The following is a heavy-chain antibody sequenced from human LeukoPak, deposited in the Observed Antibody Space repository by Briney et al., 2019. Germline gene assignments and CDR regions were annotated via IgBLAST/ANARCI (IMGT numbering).Heavy chain of an antibody. J-gene: IGHJ3*02. Sequence: SETLSLTCAVSGYSISSGYFWGCSRQPPAKELEGCVNIYHSGSTYYIPSLKSRATISVDTSKNQFSLKLSSVTAADTAVYYCARAYYYDSSGYYSLYAFDIWGQRTMVTVSS. V-gene: IGHV4-38-2*01. D-gene: IGHD3-22*01. CDR2: IYHSGST. CDR3: ARAYYYDSSGYYSLYAFDI. CDR1: GYSISSGYF.